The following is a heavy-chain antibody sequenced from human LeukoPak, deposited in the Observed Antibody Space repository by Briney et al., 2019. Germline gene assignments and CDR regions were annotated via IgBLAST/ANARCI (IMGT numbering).Heavy chain of an antibody. J-gene: IGHJ4*02. CDR1: GGSISSGDYY. Sequence: SETLSLTCTVSGGSISSGDYYWSWIRQPPGKGLEWIGYIYYSGSTNYNPSLKSRVTISVDTSKNQFSLKLSSVTAADTAVYYCARDRPSSGQDYWGQGTLVTVSS. CDR3: ARDRPSSGQDY. CDR2: IYYSGST. D-gene: IGHD6-19*01. V-gene: IGHV4-61*08.